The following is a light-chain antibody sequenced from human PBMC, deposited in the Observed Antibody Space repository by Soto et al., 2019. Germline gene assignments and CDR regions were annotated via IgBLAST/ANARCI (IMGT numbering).Light chain of an antibody. CDR2: GAS. J-gene: IGKJ4*01. CDR3: QQYSDSPLT. CDR1: QTVRTNY. Sequence: EIVLTQSPGTLSLSPGERATLSCRASQTVRTNYLAWFQHKPGQAPRLLIYGASSRATGIPDRFSGSGSGTDFTLTINRLEPEDFAVYFCQQYSDSPLTFGGGTKAEIK. V-gene: IGKV3-20*01.